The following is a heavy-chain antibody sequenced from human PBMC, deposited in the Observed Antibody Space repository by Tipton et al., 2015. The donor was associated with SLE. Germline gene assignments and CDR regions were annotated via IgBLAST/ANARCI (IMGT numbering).Heavy chain of an antibody. Sequence: TLSLTCAVSGGSISSGGYYWSWIRQPPGKGLEWIGYIYYSGSTNYNPSLKSRVTISVDTSKNQFSLKLSSVTAADTAVYYCARVLSSSSDYWGQGTLVTVSS. CDR2: IYYSGST. V-gene: IGHV4-61*08. J-gene: IGHJ4*02. CDR1: GGSISSGGYY. D-gene: IGHD6-6*01. CDR3: ARVLSSSSDY.